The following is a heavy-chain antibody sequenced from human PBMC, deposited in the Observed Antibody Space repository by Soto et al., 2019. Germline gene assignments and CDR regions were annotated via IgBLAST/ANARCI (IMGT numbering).Heavy chain of an antibody. D-gene: IGHD2-8*02. J-gene: IGHJ4*02. Sequence: QVQLQQWGAGLLKPSETLSLTCAVYGGSFSGYYWTWIRQPPGTGLEWIGEINHSGSTYYNPSLKRRVTISVDTSKNQFSLKLTSVTAADTAVYYCARDKITGLFDYWGQGTLVTVSS. CDR2: INHSGST. CDR1: GGSFSGYY. V-gene: IGHV4-34*01. CDR3: ARDKITGLFDY.